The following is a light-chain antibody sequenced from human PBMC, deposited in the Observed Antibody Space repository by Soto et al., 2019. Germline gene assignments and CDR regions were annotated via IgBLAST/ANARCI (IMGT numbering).Light chain of an antibody. V-gene: IGLV2-14*01. CDR2: EIS. Sequence: LTQPHSVSESPGKTVTISCTGSSSDVGGYNYVSWYQQHPGKAPKLMIYEISNRPSGISNRFSGSKSGNTASLTLSGLQAEDEADYYCSSYTSSSTLVFGGGTKVTVL. J-gene: IGLJ2*01. CDR1: SSDVGGYNY. CDR3: SSYTSSSTLV.